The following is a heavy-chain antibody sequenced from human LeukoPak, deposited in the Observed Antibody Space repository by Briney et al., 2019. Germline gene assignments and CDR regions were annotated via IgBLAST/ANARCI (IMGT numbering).Heavy chain of an antibody. J-gene: IGHJ4*02. Sequence: RSSETLSLTCTVSGGSISSGDYYWSWIRQPPGKGLEWIGYIYYSGSTYYNPSLKSRVTISVDTSKNQFSLKLSSVTAADTAVYYCGTSPYYYGSGSYYKGSYWGQGTLVTVSS. D-gene: IGHD3-10*01. CDR3: GTSPYYYGSGSYYKGSY. V-gene: IGHV4-30-4*01. CDR2: IYYSGST. CDR1: GGSISSGDYY.